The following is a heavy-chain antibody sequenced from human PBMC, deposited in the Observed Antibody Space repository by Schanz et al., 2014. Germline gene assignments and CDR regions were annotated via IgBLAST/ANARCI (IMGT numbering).Heavy chain of an antibody. CDR2: VSRSTPDI. J-gene: IGHJ4*02. CDR1: GFTFSTYS. D-gene: IGHD3-10*01. CDR3: VRDCYFEFDY. Sequence: VQLVESGGGLVKPGGSLRLSCAASGFTFSTYSMNWVRQAPGKGLEWVSYVSRSTPDIYYADSVKGRFTMSRDNAKHTDFLQMDSLRAEDTAVYYCVRDCYFEFDYWGQGTLVTVSS. V-gene: IGHV3-21*01.